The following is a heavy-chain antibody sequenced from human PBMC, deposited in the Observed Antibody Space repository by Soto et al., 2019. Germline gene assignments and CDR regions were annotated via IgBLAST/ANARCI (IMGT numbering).Heavy chain of an antibody. CDR2: IYYSGST. J-gene: IGHJ4*02. CDR3: ARVKAYGSGSYMGPFDN. CDR1: GGSISSGGYY. V-gene: IGHV4-31*03. D-gene: IGHD3-10*01. Sequence: SETLSLTCTVSGGSISSGGYYWSWIRQHPGKGLEWIGYIYYSGSTYYNTSLKNRVTISVDTSKNQFSLKLSSVTAADTAVYYCARVKAYGSGSYMGPFDNWGQGTLVTVSS.